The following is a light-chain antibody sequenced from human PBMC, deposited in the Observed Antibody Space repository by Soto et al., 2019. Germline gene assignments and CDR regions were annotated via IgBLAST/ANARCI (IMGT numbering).Light chain of an antibody. CDR3: QQSYSTHPT. CDR2: DAS. CDR1: QTISNY. J-gene: IGKJ2*01. V-gene: IGKV1-39*01. Sequence: DIQMTQSPSSLSASAGDRVTITCRASQTISNYLNWYQHNPGKAPKLLISDASSLQSGVPSRFSGGGSGTHFTLTISNLQPEDFATYYCQQSYSTHPTFGQGTKVEIK.